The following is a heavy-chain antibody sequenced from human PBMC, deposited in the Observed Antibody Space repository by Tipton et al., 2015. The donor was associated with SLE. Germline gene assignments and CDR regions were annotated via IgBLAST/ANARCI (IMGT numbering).Heavy chain of an antibody. Sequence: TLSLTCTVSGGSISSYYWSWIRQPPGKGLEWIGYIYYSGSTNYTPSLKSRVTISVDTSKNQFSLKLSSVTAADTAVYYCARRLGSGGFDYWGQGTLVTVSS. CDR3: ARRLGSGGFDY. J-gene: IGHJ4*02. CDR2: IYYSGST. CDR1: GGSISSYY. V-gene: IGHV4-59*08. D-gene: IGHD2-15*01.